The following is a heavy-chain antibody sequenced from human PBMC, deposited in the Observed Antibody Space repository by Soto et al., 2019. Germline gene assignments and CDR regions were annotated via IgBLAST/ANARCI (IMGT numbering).Heavy chain of an antibody. CDR3: ARPKDYDDCLDL. J-gene: IGHJ4*02. Sequence: QAQLVQSGAEVQKPGASVKVSCKASGYAFTRFTIHWVRQAPGQRLEWMGSINTGNGNTRFLQKFQGRVTFNRDTSANTAYMELSSLISEDTAVYYCARPKDYDDCLDLWGQGTLVTVSS. D-gene: IGHD3-22*01. CDR1: GYAFTRFT. CDR2: INTGNGNT. V-gene: IGHV1-3*04.